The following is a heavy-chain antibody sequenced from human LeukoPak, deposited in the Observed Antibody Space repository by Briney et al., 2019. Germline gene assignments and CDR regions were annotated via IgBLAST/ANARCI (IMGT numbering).Heavy chain of an antibody. Sequence: LSGGSLRLSCAASGFTFSSYAMSWVRQAPGKGLEWVSAISGSGGSTYYADSVKGRFTISRDNSKNTLYLQMNSLRAEDTAVYYCANGLDSSLFDYWGQGTLVTVSS. CDR1: GFTFSSYA. V-gene: IGHV3-23*01. D-gene: IGHD6-13*01. CDR2: ISGSGGST. CDR3: ANGLDSSLFDY. J-gene: IGHJ4*02.